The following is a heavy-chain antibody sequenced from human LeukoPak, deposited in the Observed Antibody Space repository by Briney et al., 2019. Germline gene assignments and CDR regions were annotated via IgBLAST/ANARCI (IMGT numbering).Heavy chain of an antibody. J-gene: IGHJ5*02. CDR3: ARRIAMTAWGSENWLDP. D-gene: IGHD6-19*01. Sequence: SETLSLTCTVSGDSIRNNQWNWIRQAPGEGLEWTGYIDYSGTTKYNPSLRGRVTISLDTSRNQFSLKLTSLTAADTALYYCARRIAMTAWGSENWLDPWGPGTLVTVSS. CDR1: GDSIRNNQ. CDR2: IDYSGTT. V-gene: IGHV4-59*01.